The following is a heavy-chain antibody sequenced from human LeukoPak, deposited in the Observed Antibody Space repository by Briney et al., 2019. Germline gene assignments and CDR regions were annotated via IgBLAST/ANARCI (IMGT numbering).Heavy chain of an antibody. J-gene: IGHJ4*02. D-gene: IGHD2-2*01. CDR1: GFTFSSYW. V-gene: IGHV3-7*01. Sequence: GGSLRLPCEASGFTFSSYWMSRVRQAPGKGLEWVANIKQDGSEKYYVDSVKGRFTISRDNAKNSLYLQMNSLSAEDTAVYYCARDHCSSSSCFPLYWGQGTLVTVSS. CDR3: ARDHCSSSSCFPLY. CDR2: IKQDGSEK.